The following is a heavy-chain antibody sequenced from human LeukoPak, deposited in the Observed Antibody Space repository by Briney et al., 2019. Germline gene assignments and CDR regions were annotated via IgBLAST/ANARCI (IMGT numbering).Heavy chain of an antibody. CDR1: GGSFSGYH. CDR2: INHSGST. V-gene: IGHV4-34*01. CDR3: AALTNLNFDY. Sequence: SETLSLTCAVYGGSFSGYHWSWIRQPPGKGLEWIGEINHSGSTNYNPSLKSRVTISVDTSKNQFSLKLSSVTAADTAVYYCAALTNLNFDYWGQGTLVTVSS. J-gene: IGHJ4*02. D-gene: IGHD1/OR15-1a*01.